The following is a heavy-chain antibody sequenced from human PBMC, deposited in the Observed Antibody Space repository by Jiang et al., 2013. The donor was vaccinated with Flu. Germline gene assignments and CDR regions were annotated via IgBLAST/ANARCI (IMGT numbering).Heavy chain of an antibody. CDR2: IWYDGSRK. CDR1: GFSFSNYG. CDR3: ARDRYYYGSGSYYLHDF. J-gene: IGHJ4*02. V-gene: IGHV3-33*08. D-gene: IGHD3-10*01. Sequence: QLLESGGGLVQPGGSLKLSCAASGFSFSNYGMHWVRQAPGKGLEWVAVIWYDGSRKYYADSVKGRFTISRDNSKSTLHLEMNSLKVDDTAVYFCARDRYYYGSGSYYLHDFWGQGTLVTVSS.